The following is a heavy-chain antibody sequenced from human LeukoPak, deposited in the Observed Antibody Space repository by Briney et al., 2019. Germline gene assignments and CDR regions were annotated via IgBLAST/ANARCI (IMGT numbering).Heavy chain of an antibody. V-gene: IGHV3-7*01. J-gene: IGHJ4*02. D-gene: IGHD3-10*01. CDR2: IKQDGSEK. CDR3: AGGVWFGESLGSGSDY. Sequence: SGGSLRLSCAASGLTFSSYWMNWVRQAPGKGLEWGANIKQDGSEKKYVDSVKGRFTISRDNAKNSLYLQMNSLRAEDTAVYYCAGGVWFGESLGSGSDYWGQGTLVTVSS. CDR1: GLTFSSYW.